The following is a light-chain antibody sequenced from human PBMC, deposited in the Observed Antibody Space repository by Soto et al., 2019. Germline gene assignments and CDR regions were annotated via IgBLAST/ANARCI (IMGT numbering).Light chain of an antibody. J-gene: IGKJ3*01. CDR1: QGINSD. Sequence: IQLTQYPSSLSASVGDRVDITCWASQGINSDLAWYQQKPGKTPKLLISAAFSLEGGVPTRFSGSGSGADFTLTISSLQPEDSGTYYCQQLYDYPITFGPGTKVDVK. V-gene: IGKV1-9*01. CDR2: AAF. CDR3: QQLYDYPIT.